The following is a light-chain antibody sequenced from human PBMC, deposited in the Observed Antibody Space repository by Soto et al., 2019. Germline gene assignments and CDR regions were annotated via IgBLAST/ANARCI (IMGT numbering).Light chain of an antibody. CDR2: DAS. CDR3: QQSYSVPPT. V-gene: IGKV1-39*01. J-gene: IGKJ2*01. Sequence: VQMTQSPSSLSASVGDRVTITCRASQRIRTSLNWYQQKPGKAPKFLIYDASSLQNEVPSRFSGSGSGTDFTLTISNLQPEDFATYYCQQSYSVPPTFGQGTKLEI. CDR1: QRIRTS.